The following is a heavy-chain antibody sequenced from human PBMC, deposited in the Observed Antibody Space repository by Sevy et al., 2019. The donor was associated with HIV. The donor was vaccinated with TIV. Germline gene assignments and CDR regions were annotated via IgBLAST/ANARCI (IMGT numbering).Heavy chain of an antibody. J-gene: IGHJ4*02. CDR1: GFTFSSYA. D-gene: IGHD1-26*01. CDR3: ARESVTREYFDY. Sequence: GGSLRLSCAASGFTFSSYAMHRFRQAPGKGLEWVAVISYDGSNKYYADTVKGRFTISRDNSKKTRYLQMNSLRAEETAVYYCARESVTREYFDYWGQGTLVTVSS. V-gene: IGHV3-30-3*01. CDR2: ISYDGSNK.